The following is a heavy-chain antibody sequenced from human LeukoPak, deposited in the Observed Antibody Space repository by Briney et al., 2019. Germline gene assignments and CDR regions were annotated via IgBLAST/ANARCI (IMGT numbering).Heavy chain of an antibody. J-gene: IGHJ6*03. CDR2: GISTSTYI. CDR3: ATLPPGQSLYFYYSYMDV. V-gene: IGHV3-21*01. Sequence: GASLRLSRAASGFTFSSYSMSWVRRPPGKGLEWVSSGISTSTYIYYADSVKGRFTISRDNAKNSLYLQMNSLRAEYTAVYYCATLPPGQSLYFYYSYMDVWGKGTTVTVSS. CDR1: GFTFSSYS. D-gene: IGHD1-14*01.